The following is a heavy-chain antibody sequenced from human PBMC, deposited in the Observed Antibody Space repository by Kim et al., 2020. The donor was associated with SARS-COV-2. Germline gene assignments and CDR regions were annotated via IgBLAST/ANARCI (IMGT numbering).Heavy chain of an antibody. J-gene: IGHJ4*02. Sequence: SGGSTSYAQKFQGGVTMTRDTSTSTVYMELSSLRSEDTAVYYCAREEWDYWGQGTLVTVSS. V-gene: IGHV1-46*01. CDR2: SGGST. CDR3: AREEWDY. D-gene: IGHD2-8*01.